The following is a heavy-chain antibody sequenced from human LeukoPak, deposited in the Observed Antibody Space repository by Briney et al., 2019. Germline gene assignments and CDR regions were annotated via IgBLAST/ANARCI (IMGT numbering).Heavy chain of an antibody. J-gene: IGHJ6*02. CDR2: ISYDGSNK. CDR3: ARERTGSSSIDYYYGMDV. V-gene: IGHV3-30-3*01. D-gene: IGHD6-6*01. Sequence: GRSLRLPCAASGFTFSSYAMHWVRQAPGKGLEWVAVISYDGSNKYYADSVKGRFTISRDNSKNTLYLQMNSLRAEDTVVYYCARERTGSSSIDYYYGMDVWGQGTTVTVSS. CDR1: GFTFSSYA.